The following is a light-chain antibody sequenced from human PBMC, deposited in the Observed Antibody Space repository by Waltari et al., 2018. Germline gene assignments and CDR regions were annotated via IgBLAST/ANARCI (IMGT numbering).Light chain of an antibody. CDR1: NIERKS. J-gene: IGLJ1*01. CDR2: YDR. V-gene: IGLV3-21*01. CDR3: QVWDANTDPGV. Sequence: SYVLTQPPSVSVAPGETARLTCGGNNIERKSVHWYRQRPGQAPVLVISYDRDRPSGIPDRLSGSNSGNTATLTISRVEAGDEADYYCQVWDANTDPGVFGTGTEVTVL.